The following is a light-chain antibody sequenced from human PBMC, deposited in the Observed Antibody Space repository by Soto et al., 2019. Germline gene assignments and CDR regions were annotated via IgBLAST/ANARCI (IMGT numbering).Light chain of an antibody. Sequence: QSALTQPASVSGSPGQSITISCTGTRRDVGGYNYVSWYQQYPGKSPKLLIYEVTHRPSGVSNRFSGSKSGNTASLTISGLQAEDEDDYYCSSYTISKTLTFVFGNGTKVTV. CDR3: SSYTISKTLTFV. J-gene: IGLJ1*01. V-gene: IGLV2-14*01. CDR2: EVT. CDR1: RRDVGGYNY.